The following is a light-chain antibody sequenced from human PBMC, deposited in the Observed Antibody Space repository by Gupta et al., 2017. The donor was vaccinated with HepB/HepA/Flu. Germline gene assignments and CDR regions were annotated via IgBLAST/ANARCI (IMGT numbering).Light chain of an antibody. CDR2: DVY. CDR3: TSFTGRLTYV. V-gene: IGLV2-14*03. Sequence: QSALTQPASVSGSPGQSITMSCTVTSSDVGAYNYVSWYQHYPGKAPKLIIYDVYYRPSGVSNRFSGSKSGNTASLTISELQAEDEADYYCTSFTGRLTYVFGSGTKVTVL. CDR1: SSDVGAYNY. J-gene: IGLJ1*01.